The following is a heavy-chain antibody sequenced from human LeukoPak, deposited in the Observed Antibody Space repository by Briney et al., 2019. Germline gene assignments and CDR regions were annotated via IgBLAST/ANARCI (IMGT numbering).Heavy chain of an antibody. V-gene: IGHV5-51*01. J-gene: IGHJ4*02. CDR1: GYSFTSYW. D-gene: IGHD3-22*01. Sequence: GESLKISCKGSGYSFTSYWIGWVRQMPGKGLEWMGIIYPGDSDTRYSPSFQGQVTISADKSISTAYLQWSSLKASDTAMYYCGRLGLSYDSSGYYSVYFDYWGQGTLVTVSS. CDR2: IYPGDSDT. CDR3: GRLGLSYDSSGYYSVYFDY.